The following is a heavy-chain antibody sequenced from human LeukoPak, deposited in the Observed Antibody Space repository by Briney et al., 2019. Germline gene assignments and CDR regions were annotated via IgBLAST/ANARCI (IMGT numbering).Heavy chain of an antibody. V-gene: IGHV3-21*01. CDR2: ITSSSSYI. D-gene: IGHD2-15*01. J-gene: IGHJ2*01. CDR3: AREEVHPFHSSGYFDL. CDR1: GFTFSSYS. Sequence: GGSLRLSCAASGFTFSSYSMNWGRQAPGKGLDWVSSITSSSSYIYYADSVKGRFTISRDNARNSLYLQMNSLRAEDTAVYYCAREEVHPFHSSGYFDLWGRGTLVTVSS.